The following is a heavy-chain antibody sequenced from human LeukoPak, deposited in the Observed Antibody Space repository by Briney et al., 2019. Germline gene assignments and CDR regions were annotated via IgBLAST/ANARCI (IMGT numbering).Heavy chain of an antibody. D-gene: IGHD2-2*01. V-gene: IGHV4-59*08. CDR2: IYYSGST. CDR1: GGSISSYY. Sequence: SETLSLTCTVSGGSISSYYWSWIRQPPGKGLEWIGYIYYSGSTNYNPSLKSRVTISVDTSKNQFSLKLSSVTAADTAVYYCARLGYCSSTSCSGSGWVDYWGQGTLVTVSS. CDR3: ARLGYCSSTSCSGSGWVDY. J-gene: IGHJ4*02.